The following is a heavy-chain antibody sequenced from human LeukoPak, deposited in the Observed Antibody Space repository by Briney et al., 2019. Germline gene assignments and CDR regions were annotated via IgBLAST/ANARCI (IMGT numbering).Heavy chain of an antibody. CDR1: GYTFTSYG. CDR3: ARVVPAAMIYYYYGMDV. V-gene: IGHV1-18*01. D-gene: IGHD2-2*01. Sequence: ASVKVSCKASGYTFTSYGISWVRQAPGQGLEWMGWISAYNGNTNYAQKLQGRVTMTTDTSTSTAYMELRSLRSDDTAVYHCARVVPAAMIYYYYGMDVWGQGTTVTVSS. CDR2: ISAYNGNT. J-gene: IGHJ6*02.